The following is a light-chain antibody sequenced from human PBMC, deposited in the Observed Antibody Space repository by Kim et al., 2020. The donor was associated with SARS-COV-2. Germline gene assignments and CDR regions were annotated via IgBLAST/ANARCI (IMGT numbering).Light chain of an antibody. CDR3: QVWDSSSDHPV. Sequence: SSELTQPPSVSVAPGKTARITCGGNNIGSKSVHWYQQKPGQAPVLVIYYDSDRPSGIPERFSGSNSGNTATLTISRVEAGDEADSYCQVWDSSSDHPVFG. CDR1: NIGSKS. CDR2: YDS. J-gene: IGLJ3*02. V-gene: IGLV3-21*04.